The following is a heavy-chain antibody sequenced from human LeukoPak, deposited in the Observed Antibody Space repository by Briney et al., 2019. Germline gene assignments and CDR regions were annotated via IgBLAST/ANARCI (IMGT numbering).Heavy chain of an antibody. CDR3: ARPTRGYDAFDI. D-gene: IGHD5-12*01. V-gene: IGHV4-34*01. Sequence: SETLSLTRAVYGGSFSGYYWSWIRQPPGKGLEWIGEINHSGSTNYNPSLKSRVTISVDTSKNQFSLKLSSVTAADTAVCYCARPTRGYDAFDIWGQGTMVTVSS. CDR1: GGSFSGYY. CDR2: INHSGST. J-gene: IGHJ3*02.